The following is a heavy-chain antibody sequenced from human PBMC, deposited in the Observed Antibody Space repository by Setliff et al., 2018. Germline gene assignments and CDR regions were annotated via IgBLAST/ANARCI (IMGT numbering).Heavy chain of an antibody. CDR1: GLTFGDYA. Sequence: GGSLRLSCTASGLTFGDYAMTWVRQAPGKGLEWVGFIRSKAYGGTTEYAASVKGRFTXXXDDXXXXXXXXXXXXXXXXXXXXXCTRTIKYFNSFWSGFSYWGQGTLVTVSS. D-gene: IGHD3-3*01. J-gene: IGHJ4*02. CDR3: TRTIKYFNSFWSGFSY. CDR2: IRSKAYGGTT. V-gene: IGHV3-49*04.